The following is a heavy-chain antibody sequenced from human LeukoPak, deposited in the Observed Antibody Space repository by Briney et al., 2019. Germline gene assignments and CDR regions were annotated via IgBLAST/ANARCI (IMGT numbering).Heavy chain of an antibody. V-gene: IGHV3-21*01. D-gene: IGHD3-3*01. CDR1: GLTFSNYA. J-gene: IGHJ4*02. CDR2: ISSSSSYI. CDR3: ARTFGVVGVSDY. Sequence: GGSLRLSCAASGLTFSNYAMRWVRQAPGKGLEWVSSISSSSSYIYYADSVKGRFTISRDNAKNSLYLQMNSLRAEDTAVYYCARTFGVVGVSDYWGQGTLVTVS.